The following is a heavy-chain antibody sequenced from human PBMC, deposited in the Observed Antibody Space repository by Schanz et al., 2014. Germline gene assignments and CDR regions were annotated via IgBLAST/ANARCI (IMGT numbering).Heavy chain of an antibody. D-gene: IGHD1-26*01. CDR3: ARDHTTESYYSAGPPIDY. CDR2: IRSSSTPI. V-gene: IGHV3-48*01. Sequence: EEQLVESGGGLVQPGGSLRLSCAASGFTFSDYSMNWVRQAPGKGPEWVSYIRSSSTPIYYADSMKGRFTVSRDNAENALYLQMNSLRAEDTAVYYCARDHTTESYYSAGPPIDYWGQGTLLTDSS. J-gene: IGHJ4*02. CDR1: GFTFSDYS.